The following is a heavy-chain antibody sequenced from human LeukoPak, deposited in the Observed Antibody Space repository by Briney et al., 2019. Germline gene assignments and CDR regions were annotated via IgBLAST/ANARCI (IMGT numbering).Heavy chain of an antibody. CDR3: AGFWVTGTGFDP. Sequence: PGGSLRLSCAASGFTFSSYSMNWVRQAPGKGLEWVSSISSSSSYIYYADSVKGRFTISRDNAKNSLYLQMNSLRAEDTAVYYCAGFWVTGTGFDPWGQGTLVTVSS. CDR1: GFTFSSYS. V-gene: IGHV3-21*01. J-gene: IGHJ5*02. D-gene: IGHD2-8*02. CDR2: ISSSSSYI.